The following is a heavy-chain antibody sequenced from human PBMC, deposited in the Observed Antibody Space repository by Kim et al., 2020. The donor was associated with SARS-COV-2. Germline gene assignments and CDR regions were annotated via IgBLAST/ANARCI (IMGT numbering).Heavy chain of an antibody. V-gene: IGHV1-69*13. CDR1: GGTFSSYA. D-gene: IGHD2-2*01. CDR2: IIPIFGTA. J-gene: IGHJ3*02. CDR3: ARDLFPVPAATTWDAFDI. Sequence: SVKVSCKASGGTFSSYAISWVRQAPGQGLEWMGGIIPIFGTANYAQKFQGRVTITADESTSTAYMELSSLRSEDTAVYYCARDLFPVPAATTWDAFDIWGQGTMVTVSS.